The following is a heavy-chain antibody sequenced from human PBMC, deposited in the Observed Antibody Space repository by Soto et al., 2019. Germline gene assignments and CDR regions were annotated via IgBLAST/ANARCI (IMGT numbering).Heavy chain of an antibody. Sequence: GASVTVSCKAIGYSFTSHYMHWVRQAPGQGLEWMGTIYPGGVNIGCAQKFKGRVTMTKDTSTSTVYMELNSLRSDDTAVYYCVRVVAIPGYPDNWGQGTLVTVSS. CDR2: IYPGGVNI. CDR1: GYSFTSHY. CDR3: VRVVAIPGYPDN. D-gene: IGHD5-12*01. V-gene: IGHV1-46*01. J-gene: IGHJ4*02.